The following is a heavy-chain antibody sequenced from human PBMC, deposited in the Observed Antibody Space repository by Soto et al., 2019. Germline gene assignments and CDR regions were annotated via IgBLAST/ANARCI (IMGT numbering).Heavy chain of an antibody. CDR2: IKSKTDGGTT. V-gene: IGHV3-15*07. D-gene: IGHD1-26*01. J-gene: IGHJ4*02. Sequence: PGGSLRLSCAASGFTFCNAWMNWVRQAPGKGLEWVGRIKSKTDGGTTDYAAPVKGRFTISRDDSKNTLYLQMNSLKTEDTAVYYCTTLTNSGSKTLDYWGQGTLVTVSS. CDR3: TTLTNSGSKTLDY. CDR1: GFTFCNAW.